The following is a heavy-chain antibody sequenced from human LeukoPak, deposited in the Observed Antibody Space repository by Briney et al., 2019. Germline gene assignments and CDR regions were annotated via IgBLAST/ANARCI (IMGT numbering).Heavy chain of an antibody. V-gene: IGHV3-21*01. D-gene: IGHD3-3*01. CDR3: ARGRGFLEWVNTPYYFDY. Sequence: GGSLRLSCTVSGFTSFSGHWMNWVRQAPGKGLEWVSSISSSSSYIYYADSVKGRFTISRDNAKNSLYLQMNSLRAEDTAVYYCARGRGFLEWVNTPYYFDYWGQGTLVTVSS. CDR2: ISSSSSYI. J-gene: IGHJ4*02. CDR1: GFTSFSGHW.